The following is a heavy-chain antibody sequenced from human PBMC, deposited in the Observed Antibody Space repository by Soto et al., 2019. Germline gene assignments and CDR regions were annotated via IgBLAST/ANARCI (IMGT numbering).Heavy chain of an antibody. CDR1: GGSISSGGYS. Sequence: QLQLQESGSGLVKPSQTLSLTCAVSGGSISSGGYSWSWIRQPPGKGLEWIGYIYHSGSTYYNPSLQSRVTISVDRSKNQFSLKLSSVTAADTAVYYCARAEYDYVWGSYRPYYFDYWGQGTLVTVSS. J-gene: IGHJ4*02. CDR3: ARAEYDYVWGSYRPYYFDY. CDR2: IYHSGST. D-gene: IGHD3-16*02. V-gene: IGHV4-30-2*01.